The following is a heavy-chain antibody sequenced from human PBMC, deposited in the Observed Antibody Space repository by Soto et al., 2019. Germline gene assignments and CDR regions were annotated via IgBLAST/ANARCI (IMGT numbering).Heavy chain of an antibody. CDR2: IYYSGST. D-gene: IGHD6-13*01. J-gene: IGHJ5*02. Sequence: SLTCTVSGGSISSSSYYWGWIRQPPGKGLEWIGSIYYSGSTYYNPSLKSRVTISVDTSKNQFSLKLSSVTAADTAVYYCARHPSPYSSSLNWFDPWGQGTLVTVSS. CDR1: GGSISSSSYY. CDR3: ARHPSPYSSSLNWFDP. V-gene: IGHV4-39*01.